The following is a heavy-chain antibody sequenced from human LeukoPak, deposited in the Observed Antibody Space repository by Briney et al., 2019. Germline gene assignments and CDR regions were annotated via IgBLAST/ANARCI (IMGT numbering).Heavy chain of an antibody. Sequence: ASVKVSCKASGYTFTSYGVSWVRQAPGQGLERMGWISGYNGNTNYAQKLQGRVTMTTDTSTSTAYMELRSLRSDDTAVYYCARDLGGVVPTAMYTDYWGQGTLVTVSS. CDR1: GYTFTSYG. J-gene: IGHJ4*02. D-gene: IGHD2-2*01. CDR2: ISGYNGNT. V-gene: IGHV1-18*01. CDR3: ARDLGGVVPTAMYTDY.